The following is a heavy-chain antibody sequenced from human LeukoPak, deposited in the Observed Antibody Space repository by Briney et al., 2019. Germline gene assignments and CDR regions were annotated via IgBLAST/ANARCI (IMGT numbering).Heavy chain of an antibody. CDR3: ARDRNYCGSGSYYNELDY. V-gene: IGHV3-7*01. J-gene: IGHJ4*02. Sequence: GGSLRLSCAASGFTFSSYWMSWVRQAPGKGLEWVANIKQDGSEKYYVDSVKGRFTISRDNAKNSLYLQMNSLRAEDTAVYYCARDRNYCGSGSYYNELDYWGQGTLVTVSS. CDR2: IKQDGSEK. D-gene: IGHD3-10*01. CDR1: GFTFSSYW.